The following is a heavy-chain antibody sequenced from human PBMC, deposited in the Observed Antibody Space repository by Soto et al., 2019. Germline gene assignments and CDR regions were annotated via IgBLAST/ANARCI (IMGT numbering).Heavy chain of an antibody. CDR1: GFTFSSYS. D-gene: IGHD2-21*02. J-gene: IGHJ4*02. CDR2: ISSSSSYI. Sequence: EVQLVESGGGLVKPGGSLRLSCAASGFTFSSYSMNWVRQAPGKGLEWVSSISSSSSYIYNADSVKGRFTISRDNAKNSLYLRMNSLRAEDTAVYYCARVMAYCGGDCYPDYWGQGTLVTVSS. V-gene: IGHV3-21*01. CDR3: ARVMAYCGGDCYPDY.